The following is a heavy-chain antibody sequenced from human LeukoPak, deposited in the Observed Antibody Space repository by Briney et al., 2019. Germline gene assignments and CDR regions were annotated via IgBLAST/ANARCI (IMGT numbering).Heavy chain of an antibody. Sequence: PGGSLRLSCAASGFSFDDYSMHWVRQRPGKGLEWVSLVSWDGGSVYYADSVRGRFIISRDNRKDSLFLQMKSLKTEDTALYFCARDRGGNSAGSDHWGQGTLVTVSS. D-gene: IGHD4-23*01. CDR1: GFSFDDYS. V-gene: IGHV3-43*01. CDR2: VSWDGGSV. J-gene: IGHJ4*02. CDR3: ARDRGGNSAGSDH.